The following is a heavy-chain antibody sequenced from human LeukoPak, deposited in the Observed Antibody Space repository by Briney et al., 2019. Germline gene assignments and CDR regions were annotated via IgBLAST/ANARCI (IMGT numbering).Heavy chain of an antibody. CDR2: ISAYNGNT. D-gene: IGHD3-22*01. V-gene: IGHV1-18*01. CDR1: GYTFTSYG. CDR3: AREEKGSSGNYFFDY. Sequence: ASVKVSCKASGYTFTSYGISWVRQAPGQGLEWMGWISAYNGNTNYAQKFQGRVTMTTDTSTNTGYMELRSLRSDDTAVYYCAREEKGSSGNYFFDYWGQGTLVTVSS. J-gene: IGHJ4*02.